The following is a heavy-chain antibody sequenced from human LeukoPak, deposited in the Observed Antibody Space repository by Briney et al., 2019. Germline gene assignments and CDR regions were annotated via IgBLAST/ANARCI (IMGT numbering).Heavy chain of an antibody. D-gene: IGHD3-3*01. CDR2: INPIFGTA. CDR1: GGTFSSYA. V-gene: IGHV1-69*13. J-gene: IGHJ4*02. CDR3: ARDRVRFLEWLLYY. Sequence: GASVKVSCKASGGTFSSYAISWVRQAPGQGLEGMGGINPIFGTANYAQKFQGRVTITADESTSTAYMELSSLRSEDTAVYYCARDRVRFLEWLLYYWGQGTLVTVSS.